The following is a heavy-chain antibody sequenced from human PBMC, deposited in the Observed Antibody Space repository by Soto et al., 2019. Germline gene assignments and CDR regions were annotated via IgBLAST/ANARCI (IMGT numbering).Heavy chain of an antibody. D-gene: IGHD3-9*01. V-gene: IGHV3-23*01. CDR1: GFTLCSYV. Sequence: AGGSPRLSCAAPGFTLCSYVISWGPPAPGKGLEWVSGISGNGINTYYSDSVKGRFTNSRDNSKNTLYLQMNSLRAEDTAVYYCAKGFSGFSEYDYWGQEPWSPSPQ. CDR3: AKGFSGFSEYDY. CDR2: ISGNGINT. J-gene: IGHJ4*01.